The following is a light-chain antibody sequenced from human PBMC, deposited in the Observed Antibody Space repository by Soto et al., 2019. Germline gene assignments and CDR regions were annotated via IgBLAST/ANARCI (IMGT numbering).Light chain of an antibody. CDR1: SSDVGGYNY. CDR2: DVS. Sequence: SALTQPRSVSGSPGQSVTISCTGTSSDVGGYNYVSWYRQHPGKAPKLMIYDVSKRPSGVPDRFSGSKSGNTASLTISGLQAEDEADYYCCSYAGSYTGVFVTGTKVTVL. V-gene: IGLV2-11*01. CDR3: CSYAGSYTGV. J-gene: IGLJ1*01.